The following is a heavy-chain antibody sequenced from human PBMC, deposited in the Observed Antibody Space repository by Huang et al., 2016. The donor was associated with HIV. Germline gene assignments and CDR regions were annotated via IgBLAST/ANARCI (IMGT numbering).Heavy chain of an antibody. CDR3: ARHREGPVAYYSGWGSHLNYMDV. CDR2: IYYKGSP. CDR1: GGSIRSSDYH. D-gene: IGHD3-10*01. Sequence: QLLLQESGPGLVKPSEALALTCAVSGGSIRSSDYHWGWIRQPPGKGLEWIGRIYYKGSPHYSPSLTSRVTIAVDTSKNLFFLNLTSMTAADTAVYYCARHREGPVAYYSGWGSHLNYMDVWGRGRTVVVSS. V-gene: IGHV4-39*01. J-gene: IGHJ6*03.